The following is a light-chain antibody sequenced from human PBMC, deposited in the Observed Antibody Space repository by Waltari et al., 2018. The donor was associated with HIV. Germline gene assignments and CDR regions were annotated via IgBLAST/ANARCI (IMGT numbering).Light chain of an antibody. Sequence: EIVLTQSPGILSLSPGERATLSCRAHRSVNSFYLVWYQQKPGQAPRLLMSDASNRATGIPDRFTGSGSGTDFTLIISRVEPEDFAIYYCQQYNTAPYSFGQGTKLEI. V-gene: IGKV3-20*01. CDR1: RSVNSFY. J-gene: IGKJ2*03. CDR3: QQYNTAPYS. CDR2: DAS.